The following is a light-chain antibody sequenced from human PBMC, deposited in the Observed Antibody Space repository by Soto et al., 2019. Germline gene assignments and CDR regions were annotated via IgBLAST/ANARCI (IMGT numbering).Light chain of an antibody. CDR1: QSVSSSN. CDR3: QQYNNWPYT. J-gene: IGKJ2*01. V-gene: IGKV3-15*01. Sequence: EIVLTQSPGSLSLSPGEAATLSCRASQSVSSSNLAWYQQKPGQAPRLLIYAASARATGIPARFSGSGSGTDFTLTISSLQSEDFAVYYCQQYNNWPYTFGQGTKVDIK. CDR2: AAS.